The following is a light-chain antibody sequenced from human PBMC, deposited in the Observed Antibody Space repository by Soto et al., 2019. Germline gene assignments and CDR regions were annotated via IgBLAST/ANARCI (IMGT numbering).Light chain of an antibody. Sequence: QSALTQPVSVSGSPGQSITISCTGSSSDVGAYDFVSWYQHLPGKAPKLILYEVTTRPSGISSRFSGSKSGNTASLTISGLQADDEAYYYCSSYTSTNTPYVFGTGTKVTVL. CDR1: SSDVGAYDF. V-gene: IGLV2-14*01. CDR3: SSYTSTNTPYV. CDR2: EVT. J-gene: IGLJ1*01.